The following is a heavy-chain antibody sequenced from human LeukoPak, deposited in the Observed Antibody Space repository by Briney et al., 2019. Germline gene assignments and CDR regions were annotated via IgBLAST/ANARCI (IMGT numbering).Heavy chain of an antibody. D-gene: IGHD5-12*01. J-gene: IGHJ6*02. CDR2: INYSGST. CDR3: ARGESKRYSGYDYYVMDV. CDR1: GGSISSYY. V-gene: IGHV4-59*01. Sequence: PAETLSLTCTVSGGSISSYYWSWIRRPPGKGLGWIGYINYSGSTNYNPSLKRRVTISVDTSKNQFSLKLSSVTAADTAVYYCARGESKRYSGYDYYVMDVWGQGTTVTVS.